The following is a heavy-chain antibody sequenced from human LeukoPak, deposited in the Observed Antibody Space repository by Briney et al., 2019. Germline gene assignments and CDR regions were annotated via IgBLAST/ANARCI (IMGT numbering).Heavy chain of an antibody. J-gene: IGHJ4*02. D-gene: IGHD3-10*01. CDR2: INHSGST. CDR1: GGSFSGYY. V-gene: IGHV4-34*01. CDR3: ARGRGPYYGSGSAIDY. Sequence: PSETLSLTCAVYGGSFSGYYWSWIRQPPGKGLEWIGEINHSGSTNYNPSLKSRVTISVDTSKNQFSLKPSSVTAADTAVYYCARGRGPYYGSGSAIDYWGQGTLVTVSS.